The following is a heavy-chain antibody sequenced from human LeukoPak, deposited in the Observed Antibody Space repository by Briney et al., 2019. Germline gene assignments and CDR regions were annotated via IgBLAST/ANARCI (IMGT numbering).Heavy chain of an antibody. V-gene: IGHV4-39*07. CDR1: GGSISSSSDY. CDR2: VYYSGST. Sequence: PSETLSLTCTVSGGSISSSSDYWGWLRQPPGKGLEWIGSVYYSGSTYYNPSLKGRVTISVDTSKNQFSLKLCSVTAADTAVYYCAGVDSAIPDAFHIWGQGTMVTVSS. CDR3: AGVDSAIPDAFHI. J-gene: IGHJ3*02. D-gene: IGHD5-18*01.